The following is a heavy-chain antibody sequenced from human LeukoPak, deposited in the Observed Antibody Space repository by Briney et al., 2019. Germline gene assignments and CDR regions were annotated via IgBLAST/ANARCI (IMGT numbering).Heavy chain of an antibody. CDR3: AKDPGWELLTGYYFYYGMDV. CDR2: ISGSGGST. D-gene: IGHD1-26*01. Sequence: PGGSLRLSCAASGFTFSSYAMSWVRQAPGKGLEWVSAISGSGGSTYYADSVKGRFTISRDNSKNTLYLQMNSLRAEDTAVYYCAKDPGWELLTGYYFYYGMDVWGQGTTVTLSS. CDR1: GFTFSSYA. J-gene: IGHJ6*02. V-gene: IGHV3-23*01.